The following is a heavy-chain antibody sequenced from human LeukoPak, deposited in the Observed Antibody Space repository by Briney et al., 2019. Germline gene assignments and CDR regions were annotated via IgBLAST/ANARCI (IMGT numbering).Heavy chain of an antibody. Sequence: SETLSLTCTVSGASISSYYWSWIRQPPGEGLECIGYIYYSGSTNYNPSLKSRVTISLDTSKNQFSLKLSSVTAADTAVYYCARHTMGYFDYWGQGTLVTVSS. V-gene: IGHV4-59*08. CDR2: IYYSGST. D-gene: IGHD5-24*01. J-gene: IGHJ4*02. CDR3: ARHTMGYFDY. CDR1: GASISSYY.